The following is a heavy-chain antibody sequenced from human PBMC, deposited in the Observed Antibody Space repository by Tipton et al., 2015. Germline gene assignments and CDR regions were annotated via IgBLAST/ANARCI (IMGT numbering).Heavy chain of an antibody. V-gene: IGHV4-59*01. CDR1: DGSISAYY. CDR2: IYYSGTS. Sequence: LRLSCTVSDGSISAYYWSWIRQPPGKGLEWIGFIYYSGTSIYNPSLESRVTISVHTSKTQFSLKLISVTAADTAVYHCARDSFGYYSFDSWGPGTLVTVSS. D-gene: IGHD5-18*01. J-gene: IGHJ4*02. CDR3: ARDSFGYYSFDS.